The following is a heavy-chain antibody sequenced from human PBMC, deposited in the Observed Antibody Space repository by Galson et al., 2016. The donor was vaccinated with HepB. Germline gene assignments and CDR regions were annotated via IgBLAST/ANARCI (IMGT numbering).Heavy chain of an antibody. D-gene: IGHD3-3*01. J-gene: IGHJ5*02. Sequence: SLRLSCAASGFTFSDYSMNWVRQAPGKGLEWVSYICSSSSTIYYADSVKGRFTISRDNAKNSLYLQMKSLRPEDKAVYYFAREGAIFGVVTDWFDPWGQGTLVTVSS. CDR3: AREGAIFGVVTDWFDP. CDR2: ICSSSSTI. V-gene: IGHV3-48*01. CDR1: GFTFSDYS.